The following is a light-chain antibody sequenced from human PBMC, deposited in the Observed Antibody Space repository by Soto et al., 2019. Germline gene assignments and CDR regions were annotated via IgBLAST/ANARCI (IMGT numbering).Light chain of an antibody. V-gene: IGKV1-5*03. CDR1: QSISSW. CDR3: QQYERYPMT. Sequence: DSPMTQYPSTLSASVGDRVTITCRASQSISSWLAWYQQKPGKAPKLLISKASTLQSGVPPRFSGSGYGTEFTLTISSLQSDDCATYYCQQYERYPMTFGGGTKVEIK. J-gene: IGKJ4*01. CDR2: KAS.